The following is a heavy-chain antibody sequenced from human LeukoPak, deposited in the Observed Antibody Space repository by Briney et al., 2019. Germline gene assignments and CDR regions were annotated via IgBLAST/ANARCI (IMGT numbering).Heavy chain of an antibody. CDR1: GFTFSTYT. J-gene: IGHJ4*02. D-gene: IGHD3-10*01. V-gene: IGHV3-7*01. CDR3: TRDRGWSQFDY. CDR2: IKGDGSAK. Sequence: GGSLRLSCAASGFTFSTYTMNWVRQAPGKGLEWVANIKGDGSAKNYVDSVKGRSSISRDNAKNSLYLQINSLRAEDTAVYYCTRDRGWSQFDYWGQGVLVTVSS.